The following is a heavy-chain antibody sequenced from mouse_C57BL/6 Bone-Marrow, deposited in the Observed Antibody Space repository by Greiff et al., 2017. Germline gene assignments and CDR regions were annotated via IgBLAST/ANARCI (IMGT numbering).Heavy chain of an antibody. Sequence: EVHLVESGGDLVKPGGSLKLSCAASGFTFSSYGMSWVRQTPDKRLEWVATISSGGSYTYYPDSVKGRFTISRDNAKNTLYLQMSSLKSEDTAMYYCASPYYDYNYYAMDYWGQGTSVTVSS. J-gene: IGHJ4*01. CDR2: ISSGGSYT. V-gene: IGHV5-6*01. CDR1: GFTFSSYG. CDR3: ASPYYDYNYYAMDY. D-gene: IGHD2-4*01.